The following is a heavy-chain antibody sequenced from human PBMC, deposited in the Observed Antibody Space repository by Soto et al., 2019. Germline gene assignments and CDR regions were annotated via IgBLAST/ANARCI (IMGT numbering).Heavy chain of an antibody. J-gene: IGHJ4*02. V-gene: IGHV1-2*02. D-gene: IGHD3-9*01. Sequence: SCKGSGYTFTGYYMPWVRQTAGQGLEWMGWINPNSGGTTYAQKFQGRVTMTRDTSISTAYMELSRLRSDDTAVYYCASSDILTGYPTPLDFWGQGTLVTVSS. CDR1: GYTFTGYY. CDR2: INPNSGGT. CDR3: ASSDILTGYPTPLDF.